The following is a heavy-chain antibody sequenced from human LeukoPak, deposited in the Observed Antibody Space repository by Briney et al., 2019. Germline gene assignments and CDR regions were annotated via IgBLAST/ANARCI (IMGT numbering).Heavy chain of an antibody. J-gene: IGHJ4*02. CDR3: AKGHYGDLN. D-gene: IGHD4-17*01. Sequence: PGGSLRLSCEASGFTFSSHWMTWVRQAPGKGLEWVGNIKQDGGEQYFVDSLKGRFTMSRDNAKNSLYLQLNNLRSEDTAVYYCAKGHYGDLNWGQGTLVTVSS. CDR1: GFTFSSHW. CDR2: IKQDGGEQ. V-gene: IGHV3-7*04.